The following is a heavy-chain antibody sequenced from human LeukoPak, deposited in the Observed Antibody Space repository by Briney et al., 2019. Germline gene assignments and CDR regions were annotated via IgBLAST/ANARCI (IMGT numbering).Heavy chain of an antibody. V-gene: IGHV3-33*01. D-gene: IGHD2-2*01. J-gene: IGHJ6*02. Sequence: PGGSLRLSCAASGFTFSSYGMHWVRQAPGKGLEWVAVIWYDGSNKYYADSVKGRFTVSRDNSKNTLYLQMNSLRAEDTAVYYCARGGVESWYNCSSTSCYSPLYYYYGMDVWGQGTTVTVSS. CDR2: IWYDGSNK. CDR1: GFTFSSYG. CDR3: ARGGVESWYNCSSTSCYSPLYYYYGMDV.